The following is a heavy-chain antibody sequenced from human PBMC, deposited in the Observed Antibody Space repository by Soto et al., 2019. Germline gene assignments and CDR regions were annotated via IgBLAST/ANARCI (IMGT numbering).Heavy chain of an antibody. Sequence: QVQLVQSGAEVKKPGASVKVSCKASGYTFTSYDINWVRQATGQGLEWMGWMNPNSGNTGYAQKFQGRVTMTRNTSISTAYMELSSLRSEDTAVYYCARGFGLEDWTDYHAFDIWGQGTMVTVSS. V-gene: IGHV1-8*01. J-gene: IGHJ3*02. D-gene: IGHD1-1*01. CDR3: ARGFGLEDWTDYHAFDI. CDR2: MNPNSGNT. CDR1: GYTFTSYD.